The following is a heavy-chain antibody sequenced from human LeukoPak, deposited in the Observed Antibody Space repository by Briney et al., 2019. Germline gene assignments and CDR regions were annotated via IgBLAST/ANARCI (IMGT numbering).Heavy chain of an antibody. V-gene: IGHV4-34*01. Sequence: SETLSFTCAVYGGSFSGYYWSWIRQPPGKGLEWIGEINHSGSTNYNPSLKSRVTISVDASKNQFSLKLSSVTAADTAVYYCASSLSLHFWSGSYGMDVWGQGTTVTVSS. CDR1: GGSFSGYY. CDR3: ASSLSLHFWSGSYGMDV. D-gene: IGHD3-3*02. J-gene: IGHJ6*02. CDR2: INHSGST.